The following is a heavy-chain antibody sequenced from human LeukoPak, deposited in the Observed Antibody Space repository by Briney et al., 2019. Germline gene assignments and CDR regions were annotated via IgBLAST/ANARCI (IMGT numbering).Heavy chain of an antibody. Sequence: GGSLRLSCAASGFTFSSYWMSWVRQAPGKGLEWVANIKQDGIERYYVDPVKGRFTISRDNAKNSLYLQMNSLRAEDTAVYYCARRRCTSTSCFADYWGQGTLVTVSS. CDR3: ARRRCTSTSCFADY. CDR2: IKQDGIER. CDR1: GFTFSSYW. D-gene: IGHD2-2*01. V-gene: IGHV3-7*01. J-gene: IGHJ4*02.